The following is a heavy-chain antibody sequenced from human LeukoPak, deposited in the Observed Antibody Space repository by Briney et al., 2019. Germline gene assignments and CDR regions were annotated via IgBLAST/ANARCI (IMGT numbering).Heavy chain of an antibody. J-gene: IGHJ5*02. Sequence: SETLSLTCTVSGGSISSSSYYWGWIRQPPGKGLEWIGSIYYSGSTYYNPSLKSRVTISVDTSKNQFSLKLSSVTAADTAVYYCARGIVGAPEGWFDPWGQGTLVTVSS. CDR1: GGSISSSSYY. D-gene: IGHD1-26*01. V-gene: IGHV4-39*07. CDR3: ARGIVGAPEGWFDP. CDR2: IYYSGST.